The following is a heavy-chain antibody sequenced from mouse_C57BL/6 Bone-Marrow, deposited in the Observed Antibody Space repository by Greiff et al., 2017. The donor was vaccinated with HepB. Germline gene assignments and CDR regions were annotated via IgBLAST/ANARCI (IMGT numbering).Heavy chain of an antibody. J-gene: IGHJ2*01. CDR2: IDPSDSYT. Sequence: QVQLQQPGAELVRPGTSVKLSCKASGYTFTSYWMHWVKQRPGQGLEWIGVIDPSDSYTNYNQKCKGKATLTVDTSSSTAYMQLSSLTSEDTAVYYCARWDLWGQGTTLTVSS. V-gene: IGHV1-59*01. D-gene: IGHD4-1*01. CDR3: ARWDL. CDR1: GYTFTSYW.